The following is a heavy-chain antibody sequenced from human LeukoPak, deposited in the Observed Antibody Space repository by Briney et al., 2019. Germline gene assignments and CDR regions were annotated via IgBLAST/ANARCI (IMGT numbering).Heavy chain of an antibody. Sequence: GGSLRLSCAASGFTFSSYEMNWVRQAPGKGLEWVSYISSSGSTIYYADSVKGRFTISRDNSKNTLYLQMNSLRAEDTAVYYCAKFGGVGAGYWGQGTLVTVSS. D-gene: IGHD3-16*01. CDR2: ISSSGSTI. V-gene: IGHV3-48*03. CDR3: AKFGGVGAGY. J-gene: IGHJ4*02. CDR1: GFTFSSYE.